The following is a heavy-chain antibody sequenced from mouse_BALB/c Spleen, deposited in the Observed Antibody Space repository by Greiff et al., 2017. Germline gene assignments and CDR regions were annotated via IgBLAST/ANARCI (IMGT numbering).Heavy chain of an antibody. D-gene: IGHD2-2*01. Sequence: EVQLVESGGGLVKPGGSLKLSCAASGFTFSSYAMSWVRQTPEKRLEWVASISSGGSTYYPDSVKGRFTISRDNARNILYLQMSSLRSEDTAMYYCARQEGGYDYFDYWGQGTTLTVSS. CDR2: ISSGGST. CDR1: GFTFSSYA. CDR3: ARQEGGYDYFDY. J-gene: IGHJ2*01. V-gene: IGHV5-6-5*01.